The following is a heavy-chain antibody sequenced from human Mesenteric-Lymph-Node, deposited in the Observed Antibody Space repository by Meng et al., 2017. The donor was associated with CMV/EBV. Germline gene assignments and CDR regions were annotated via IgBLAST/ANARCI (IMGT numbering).Heavy chain of an antibody. D-gene: IGHD3-22*01. Sequence: SGVTFSSYSMNWVRQAPGKGLEWVSSISSSSSYIYYADSVKGRFTISRDNAKNSLYLQMNSLRAEDTAVYYCARDREDSSGYYSTDYWGQGTLVTVSS. V-gene: IGHV3-21*01. CDR2: ISSSSSYI. J-gene: IGHJ4*02. CDR3: ARDREDSSGYYSTDY. CDR1: GVTFSSYS.